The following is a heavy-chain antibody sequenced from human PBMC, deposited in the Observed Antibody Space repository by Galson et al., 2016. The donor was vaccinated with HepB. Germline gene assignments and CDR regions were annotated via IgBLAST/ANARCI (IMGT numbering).Heavy chain of an antibody. Sequence: SLRLSCAASGFATSGFTFSYFGMHWVRQAPGKGLDWVAVIASDGGNKNYADSVKGRFTISRDNSKNTLFLQLNSLRTEDTAVYYCARWNPGYSGMDVWGQGTTVIVSS. CDR2: IASDGGNK. V-gene: IGHV3-30*03. J-gene: IGHJ6*02. CDR3: ARWNPGYSGMDV. CDR1: GFATSGFTFSYFG. D-gene: IGHD3-9*01.